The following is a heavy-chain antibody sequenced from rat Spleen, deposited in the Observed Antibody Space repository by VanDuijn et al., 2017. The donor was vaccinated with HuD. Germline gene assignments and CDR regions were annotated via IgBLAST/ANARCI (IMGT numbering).Heavy chain of an antibody. D-gene: IGHD1-10*01. J-gene: IGHJ2*01. CDR1: GFTFSNYG. Sequence: EVQLVESGGGLVQPGRSLKLSCAASGFTFSNYGMAWVRQAPTKGLEWVATISNDDPNTYYRDSVKGRFTISRDNAKSALYLQMDSLRSEDTATYYCTTTWNFDYWGQGVMVTVSS. V-gene: IGHV5-29*01. CDR3: TTTWNFDY. CDR2: ISNDDPNT.